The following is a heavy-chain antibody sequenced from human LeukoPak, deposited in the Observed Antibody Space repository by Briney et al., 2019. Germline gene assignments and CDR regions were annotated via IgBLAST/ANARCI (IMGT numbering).Heavy chain of an antibody. CDR2: IIPIFATA. CDR3: ARGPITTRSHFDY. D-gene: IGHD3-22*01. CDR1: GYTFSSYA. Sequence: ASVKVSCKASGYTFSSYAISWVRQAPGQGLEWMGGIIPIFATANYAQKFQGRVTITADESTSTAYMELSSLRSEDTAVYYCARGPITTRSHFDYWGQGTLVTVSS. V-gene: IGHV1-69*13. J-gene: IGHJ4*02.